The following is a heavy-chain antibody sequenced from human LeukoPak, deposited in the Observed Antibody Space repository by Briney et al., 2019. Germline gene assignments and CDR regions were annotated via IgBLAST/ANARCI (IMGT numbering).Heavy chain of an antibody. J-gene: IGHJ4*02. D-gene: IGHD3-16*01. V-gene: IGHV3-23*01. CDR1: GFSFSSYA. Sequence: PGGSLRLSCAASGFSFSSYAMSWVRQAPGKGLEWVSAISDSGSGTSYADSVTGRFTISRDNSKNTLYLQMSSLRAEDTAVYYCAKRRLGDFDFWGQGTLVAVSS. CDR2: ISDSGSGT. CDR3: AKRRLGDFDF.